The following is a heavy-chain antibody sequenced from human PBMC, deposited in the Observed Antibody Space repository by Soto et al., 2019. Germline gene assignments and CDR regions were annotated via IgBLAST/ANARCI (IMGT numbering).Heavy chain of an antibody. CDR2: MNPNTGDT. J-gene: IGHJ4*02. CDR3: ARGDGYDFDY. CDR1: GYTFISYD. V-gene: IGHV1-8*01. D-gene: IGHD5-12*01. Sequence: QVQLVQSGAEVKKPGASVKVSCKASGYTFISYDINWVRQATGQGLEWMGWMNPNTGDTGYAQKFQGRVTMTRNTPINTGHPELSRPRSYDKGVDFCARGDGYDFDYWGQGTLVTVSS.